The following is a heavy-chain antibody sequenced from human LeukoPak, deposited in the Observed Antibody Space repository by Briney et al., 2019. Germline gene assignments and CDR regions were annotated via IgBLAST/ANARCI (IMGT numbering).Heavy chain of an antibody. CDR1: GFTFSDYY. CDR2: ISSSSSYT. Sequence: GGSLRLSCAASGFTFSDYYMSWIRQAPGKGLEWVSYISSSSSYTNYADSVKGRFTISRDNAKNSLYLQMNSLRAEDTAVYYCARDGYSYGRPFDYWGQGTLVTVSS. J-gene: IGHJ4*02. D-gene: IGHD5-18*01. CDR3: ARDGYSYGRPFDY. V-gene: IGHV3-11*06.